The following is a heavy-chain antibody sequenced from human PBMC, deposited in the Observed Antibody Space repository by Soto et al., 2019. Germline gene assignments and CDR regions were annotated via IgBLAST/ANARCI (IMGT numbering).Heavy chain of an antibody. D-gene: IGHD2-21*02. CDR2: ITDSGGDA. Sequence: PGGSLRLSCVASGITFGSRAISWVRQAPGEGLEWVSTITDSGGDAKYADSVRGRFAISRDNSKNTLYLQMSSLRAEDSAIYYCAKDDVSGDGLWLVSDLGQGTPVTVSS. J-gene: IGHJ4*02. CDR3: AKDDVSGDGLWLVSD. CDR1: GITFGSRA. V-gene: IGHV3-23*01.